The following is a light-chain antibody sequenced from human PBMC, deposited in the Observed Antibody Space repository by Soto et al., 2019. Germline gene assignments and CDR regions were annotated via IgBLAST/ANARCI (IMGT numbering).Light chain of an antibody. CDR2: EGS. Sequence: QSALTQPASVSGSPGQSITISCTGTSSDVGSYNLVSWYQQHPGKAPKLMIYEGSKRPSGASNRFSGSKSGNTASLTISGLQAEDEADYYCCSYAGSSTLFGGGTKLTVL. CDR3: CSYAGSSTL. J-gene: IGLJ2*01. V-gene: IGLV2-23*01. CDR1: SSDVGSYNL.